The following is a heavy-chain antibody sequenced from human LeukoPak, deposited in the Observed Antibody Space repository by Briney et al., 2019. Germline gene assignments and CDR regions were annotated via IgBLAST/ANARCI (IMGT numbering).Heavy chain of an antibody. CDR1: GLTFSSYT. CDR3: AKAPYGSGSPNPPHYDY. J-gene: IGHJ4*02. V-gene: IGHV3-23*01. CDR2: ISGSGGRT. D-gene: IGHD3-10*01. Sequence: GGFLRLSCAASGLTFSSYTMSWVRQAPGKGLEWVSGISGSGGRTYYADSVKGRFTVSRDNSRNTLDLQMNSLRAEDTAVYYCAKAPYGSGSPNPPHYDYWGQGTLVTVSS.